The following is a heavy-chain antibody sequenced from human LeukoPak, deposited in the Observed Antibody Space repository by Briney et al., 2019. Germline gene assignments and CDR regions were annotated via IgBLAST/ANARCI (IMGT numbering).Heavy chain of an antibody. Sequence: PGGSLRLSCAASGFTFSSYAMHWVRQAPGKGLEWVAVISYDGSNKYYADSVKGRFTISRDNSKNTLYLQMNSLRAEDTAVYYCARGGYSGSAPQPYYYYYYMDVWGKGTTVTVSS. J-gene: IGHJ6*03. CDR3: ARGGYSGSAPQPYYYYYYMDV. CDR2: ISYDGSNK. V-gene: IGHV3-30-3*01. D-gene: IGHD1-26*01. CDR1: GFTFSSYA.